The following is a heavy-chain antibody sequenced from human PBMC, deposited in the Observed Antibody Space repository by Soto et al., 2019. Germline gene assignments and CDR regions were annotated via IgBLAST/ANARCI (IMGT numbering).Heavy chain of an antibody. Sequence: GESLKISCKGSGYSFTSYWISWVRQMPGKGLEWKGRIDPSDSYTNYSPSFQGHVTISADKSISTAYLQWSSLKASDTAMYYCARHNYYGSGSYGLPGPEYYFDYWGQGTLVTAPQ. CDR2: IDPSDSYT. CDR3: ARHNYYGSGSYGLPGPEYYFDY. J-gene: IGHJ4*02. V-gene: IGHV5-10-1*01. D-gene: IGHD3-10*01. CDR1: GYSFTSYW.